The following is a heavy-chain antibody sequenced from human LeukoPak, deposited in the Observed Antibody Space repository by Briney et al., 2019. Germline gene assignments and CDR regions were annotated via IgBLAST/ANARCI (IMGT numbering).Heavy chain of an antibody. Sequence: GSHTAFRAASGFTVSSNHMSWVRQAPGKGLEWVSVIYSSGSTYYADSVKGRFTISRDNCKNTLYLQMNSLRAEDTAVYYCASHSSSWYGFDYWGEG. D-gene: IGHD6-13*01. CDR2: IYSSGST. CDR1: GFTVSSNH. V-gene: IGHV3-53*01. J-gene: IGHJ4*02. CDR3: ASHSSSWYGFDY.